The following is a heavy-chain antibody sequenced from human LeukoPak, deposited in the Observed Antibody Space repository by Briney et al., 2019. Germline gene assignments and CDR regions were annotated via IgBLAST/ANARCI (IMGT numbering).Heavy chain of an antibody. Sequence: ASVKVSCKVSGYTLTELSMHWVRPAPGKGREWMGGFDPEDGETIYAQKFQGRVTMTEDKSIDTAYMELSSLRSEDTAVYYCATVGDSGYDGWGQGTLVTVSS. CDR2: FDPEDGET. CDR1: GYTLTELS. CDR3: ATVGDSGYDG. V-gene: IGHV1-24*01. D-gene: IGHD5-12*01. J-gene: IGHJ4*02.